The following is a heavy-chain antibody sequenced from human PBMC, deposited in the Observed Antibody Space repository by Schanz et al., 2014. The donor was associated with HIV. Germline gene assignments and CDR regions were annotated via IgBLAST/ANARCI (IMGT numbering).Heavy chain of an antibody. D-gene: IGHD6-6*01. CDR1: GYTFSSYD. J-gene: IGHJ5*02. CDR3: ARARAKIEGRPVGNWFDP. Sequence: QVQLVQSGAEVKNPGASVKVSCKASGYTFSSYDINWVRQATGQGLEWMGWMNPNSGHTGYAQKFQGRVDMTRTTSISPAYMELRGLTSEGTAVYFCARARAKIEGRPVGNWFDPWGQGTLVTVSS. V-gene: IGHV1-8*01. CDR2: MNPNSGHT.